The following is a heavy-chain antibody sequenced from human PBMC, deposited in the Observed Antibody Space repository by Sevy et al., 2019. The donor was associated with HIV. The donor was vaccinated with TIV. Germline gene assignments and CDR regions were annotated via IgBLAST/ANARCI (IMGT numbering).Heavy chain of an antibody. CDR3: TRRASRVYGDHLNLY. V-gene: IGHV3-49*03. CDR1: GFTFGDYA. D-gene: IGHD2-21*02. CDR2: IRSETYGETT. Sequence: GGSLRLSCTASGFTFGDYAMSWFRQAPGRGLGWVGFIRSETYGETTENAASVKGRFTVSRDDSKSIVYLQMNSLKTEDTAVYYCTRRASRVYGDHLNLYWGQGTLVTVSS. J-gene: IGHJ4*02.